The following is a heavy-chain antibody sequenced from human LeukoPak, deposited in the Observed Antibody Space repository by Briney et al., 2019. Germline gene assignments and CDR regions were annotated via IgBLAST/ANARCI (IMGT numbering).Heavy chain of an antibody. CDR3: VRKSGVMSVVVTSNYFDY. J-gene: IGHJ4*02. CDR1: GFTFSSHG. CDR2: ISTSGDGT. Sequence: GGSLRLSCAASGFTFSSHGMSWVRQTPGKGLEWVSSISTSGDGTVYADSVKGRVTISRDNSNNTLYLQMNSLRAEDTAMYYCVRKSGVMSVVVTSNYFDYWGQGTLVTVSS. D-gene: IGHD2-21*02. V-gene: IGHV3-23*01.